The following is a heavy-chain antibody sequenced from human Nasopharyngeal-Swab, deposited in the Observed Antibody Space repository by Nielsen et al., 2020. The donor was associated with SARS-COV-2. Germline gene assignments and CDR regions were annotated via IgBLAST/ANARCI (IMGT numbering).Heavy chain of an antibody. CDR3: ARLDVSAAGRDY. Sequence: WIRQPPGKGLEWTGSIYYSGSTYYNPSLKSRVTISVDTSKNQFSLKLSSVTAADTAVYYCARLDVSAAGRDYCGQGTLVTVSS. V-gene: IGHV4-39*01. D-gene: IGHD6-13*01. J-gene: IGHJ4*02. CDR2: IYYSGST.